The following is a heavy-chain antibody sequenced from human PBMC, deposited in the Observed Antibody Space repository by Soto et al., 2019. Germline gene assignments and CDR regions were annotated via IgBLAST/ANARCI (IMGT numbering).Heavy chain of an antibody. Sequence: LRLSCAASGFTFSSYAMHWVRQAPGKGLVWVAVISYDGSNKYYADSVKGRFTISRDNSKNTLYLQMNSLRAEDTAVYYCARVRKDIVVVVAGLDYWGQGTLVTVSS. CDR3: ARVRKDIVVVVAGLDY. CDR2: ISYDGSNK. CDR1: GFTFSSYA. J-gene: IGHJ4*02. V-gene: IGHV3-30-3*01. D-gene: IGHD2-15*01.